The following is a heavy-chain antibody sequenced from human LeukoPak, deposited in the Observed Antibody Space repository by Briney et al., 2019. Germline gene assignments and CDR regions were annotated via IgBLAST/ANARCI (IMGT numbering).Heavy chain of an antibody. Sequence: SETLSLTCAIYGGSFSGYYWSWIRQPPGKGLEWIGEINHSGSTNYNPSLKSRVTISVDTSKNQFSLKLSSVTAADTAVYYCARGNYNWFDPWGQGTLVTVSS. D-gene: IGHD1-20*01. V-gene: IGHV4-34*01. CDR3: ARGNYNWFDP. J-gene: IGHJ5*02. CDR1: GGSFSGYY. CDR2: INHSGST.